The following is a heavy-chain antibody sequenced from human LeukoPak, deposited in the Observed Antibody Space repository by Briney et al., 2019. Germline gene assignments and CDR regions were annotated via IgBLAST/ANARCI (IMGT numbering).Heavy chain of an antibody. Sequence: GASVKVSCKASGYTFTSYGISWVRQAPGQGLEWMGWISAYNGNTNYAQKLQGRVTMTTDTSTSTAYMELRSLRSDDTAVYYCARWDPSYSSSWLFDYWGQGTLVTVSS. CDR3: ARWDPSYSSSWLFDY. V-gene: IGHV1-18*01. CDR2: ISAYNGNT. CDR1: GYTFTSYG. D-gene: IGHD6-13*01. J-gene: IGHJ4*02.